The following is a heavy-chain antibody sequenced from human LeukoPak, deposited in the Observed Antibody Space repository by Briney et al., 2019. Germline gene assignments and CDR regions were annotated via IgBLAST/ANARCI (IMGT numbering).Heavy chain of an antibody. D-gene: IGHD3-10*01. CDR2: LRGNDET. Sequence: GGSLRLSCAASGVSFRNYSMSWVRQAPARGPEWVSSLRGNDETFYADSVKGRFTLSRDDSRNTVYLQLNNLRVEDTAIYYCARASWVSDPDAVRWGQGTQVTVSS. V-gene: IGHV3-23*01. J-gene: IGHJ4*02. CDR1: GVSFRNYS. CDR3: ARASWVSDPDAVR.